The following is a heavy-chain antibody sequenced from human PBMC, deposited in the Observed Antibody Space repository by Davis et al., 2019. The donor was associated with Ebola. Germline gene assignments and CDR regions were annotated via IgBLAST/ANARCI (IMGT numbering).Heavy chain of an antibody. D-gene: IGHD6-13*01. CDR3: SRRAASGTLDY. Sequence: GSLRLSCAVYGESFSGYYWSWIRQAPGMGLEWIGESDHGGSTNHNPSLKSRLTISVDTSKNQFSLTLRSVTAADTALYYCSRRAASGTLDYWGQGTLVTVSS. CDR1: GESFSGYY. CDR2: SDHGGST. V-gene: IGHV4-34*01. J-gene: IGHJ4*02.